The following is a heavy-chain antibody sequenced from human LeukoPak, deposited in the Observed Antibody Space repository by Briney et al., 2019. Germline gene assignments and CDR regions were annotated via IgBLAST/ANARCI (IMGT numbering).Heavy chain of an antibody. Sequence: GASVKVSCKTSGFTFSTSAMQWVRQARGQRLEWIGWIIVGSGATNYAQSLQGRFTITRDMSTNTAYMELSSLGSEDSAVYYCAAELYGVYTDCCTFHMWGQGTMFTVSS. CDR3: AAELYGVYTDCCTFHM. J-gene: IGHJ3*02. CDR2: IIVGSGAT. V-gene: IGHV1-58*02. CDR1: GFTFSTSA. D-gene: IGHD4-17*01.